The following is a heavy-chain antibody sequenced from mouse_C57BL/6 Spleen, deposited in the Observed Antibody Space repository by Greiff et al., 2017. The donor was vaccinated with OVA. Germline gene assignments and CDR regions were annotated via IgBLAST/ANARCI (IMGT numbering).Heavy chain of an antibody. CDR3: ARELYQRGFAY. CDR1: GYSITSGYY. CDR2: ISYDGSN. D-gene: IGHD2-12*01. V-gene: IGHV3-6*01. J-gene: IGHJ3*01. Sequence: EVQLQQSGPGLVKPSQSLSLTCSVTGYSITSGYYWNWIRQFPGNKLEWMGYISYDGSNNYNPSLKNRISITRDTSKNQFFLKLNSVTTEDTATYYCARELYQRGFAYWGQGTLVTVSA.